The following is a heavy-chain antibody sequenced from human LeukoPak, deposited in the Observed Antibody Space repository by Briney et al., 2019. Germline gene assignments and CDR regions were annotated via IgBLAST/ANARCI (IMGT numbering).Heavy chain of an antibody. V-gene: IGHV4-59*12. CDR2: IYDSGST. Sequence: SETLSLTCTVSGGSIRSYHWSWIRQPPGKRLEWIGYIYDSGSTNYNPSLKSRVTTSIDTSKNQFSLKLSSVTAADTAVYYCATTTIRLGYWGQGTLVTVSS. CDR3: ATTTIRLGY. D-gene: IGHD1-26*01. J-gene: IGHJ4*02. CDR1: GGSIRSYH.